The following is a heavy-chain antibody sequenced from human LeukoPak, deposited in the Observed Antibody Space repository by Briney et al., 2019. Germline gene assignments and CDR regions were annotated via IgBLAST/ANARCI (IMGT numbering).Heavy chain of an antibody. V-gene: IGHV1-69*05. J-gene: IGHJ6*03. CDR2: IMPLFGTA. CDR1: GGTFNSYA. CDR3: AGGSLGDGYGVGDYYQYMDV. D-gene: IGHD5-24*01. Sequence: GASVKVSCKASGGTFNSYAISWVRQAPGQGLEWMGGIMPLFGTANYAQEFQGRVTFTTDESASTAYMEVSSLRSEDTAVYYCAGGSLGDGYGVGDYYQYMDVWGKGTTVTVSS.